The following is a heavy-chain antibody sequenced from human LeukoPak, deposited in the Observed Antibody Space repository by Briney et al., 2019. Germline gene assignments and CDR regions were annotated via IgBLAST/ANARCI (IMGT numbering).Heavy chain of an antibody. CDR2: IFYSGTT. D-gene: IGHD3-10*01. Sequence: SETLSLTCSVSGVSISDYHWSWIRPPPGKGLEYIGHIFYSGTTNYNPSLKSRATISADTSKHQVSLKLTSVTVADTAVYFCARDPRPYYSEGGWFDPWGQGALVAVSS. J-gene: IGHJ5*02. CDR1: GVSISDYH. V-gene: IGHV4-59*01. CDR3: ARDPRPYYSEGGWFDP.